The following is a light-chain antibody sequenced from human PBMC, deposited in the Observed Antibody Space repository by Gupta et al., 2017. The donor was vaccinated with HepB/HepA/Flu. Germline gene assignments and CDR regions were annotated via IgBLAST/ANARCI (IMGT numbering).Light chain of an antibody. CDR3: GTWDGSLSAAV. CDR1: SSNIGSNY. CDR2: DDN. J-gene: IGLJ3*02. Sequence: QSVLTQPPSVSAAPGQKVTISCSGSSSNIGSNYVSWYQQLPGTAPKLLIYDDNKRPSGIPDRFSGSKSGTSATLDITGLQTGDEADYYCGTWDGSLSAAVFGGGTKLTVL. V-gene: IGLV1-51*01.